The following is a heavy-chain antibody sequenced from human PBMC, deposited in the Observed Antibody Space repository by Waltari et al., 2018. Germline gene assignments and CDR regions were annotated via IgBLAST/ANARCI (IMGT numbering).Heavy chain of an antibody. D-gene: IGHD6-19*01. CDR1: GLRFGDYA. CDR3: ARQLRQWVAFDGFYI. V-gene: IGHV3-20*04. Sequence: EMQVAESGGGMVRPGGSLGLACGGSGLRFGDYAMSWFGQSPGXXXGCGSGFPGGVGSTTYADHGKGRFTSSRDNAKNSLYLQMDSLRAEDTALYYCARQLRQWVAFDGFYIWGQGTMVTVSS. J-gene: IGHJ3*02. CDR2: FPGGVGST.